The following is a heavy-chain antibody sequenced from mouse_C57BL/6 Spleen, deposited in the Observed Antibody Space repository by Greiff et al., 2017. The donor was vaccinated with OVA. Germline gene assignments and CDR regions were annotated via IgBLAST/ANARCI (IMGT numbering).Heavy chain of an antibody. CDR1: GYTFTSYW. D-gene: IGHD2-3*01. CDR2: IYPGSGST. V-gene: IGHV1-55*01. CDR3: ARGGYDGYLMDY. Sequence: QVQLQQSGAELVKPGASVKMSCKASGYTFTSYWITWVKQRPGQGLEWIGDIYPGSGSTNYNEKFKSKATLTVDTSTSTAYMQLSSLTSEDSAVYYCARGGYDGYLMDYWGQGTSVTVSS. J-gene: IGHJ4*01.